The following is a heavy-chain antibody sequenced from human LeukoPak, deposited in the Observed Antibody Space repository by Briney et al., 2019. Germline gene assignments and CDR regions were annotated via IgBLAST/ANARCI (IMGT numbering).Heavy chain of an antibody. CDR3: ARDPGSGYEEHFDY. J-gene: IGHJ4*02. V-gene: IGHV3-7*03. CDR2: IKQDGSAK. CDR1: GFTFNRYW. D-gene: IGHD5-12*01. Sequence: GGSLRLSCAASGFTFNRYWMSWVRQAPGKELQWVANIKQDGSAKYYVDSVKGRFTISRDNAKDSLYLQMNSLRAEDTAVYYCARDPGSGYEEHFDYWGQGTLVTVSS.